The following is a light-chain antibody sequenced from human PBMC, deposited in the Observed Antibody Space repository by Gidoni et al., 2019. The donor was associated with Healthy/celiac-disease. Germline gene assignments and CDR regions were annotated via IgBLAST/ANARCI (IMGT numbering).Light chain of an antibody. CDR3: QQNYSTPPEYT. CDR1: QSISSY. Sequence: DIQMTQSPSSLSVSVGDRVTITCRASQSISSYFNWYQQKPGKAPKLLIYAASSLKSGVPSRFSGSGSGTDFTLTISSLQPEDFATYYCQQNYSTPPEYTFGQGTKLEIK. J-gene: IGKJ2*01. V-gene: IGKV1-39*01. CDR2: AAS.